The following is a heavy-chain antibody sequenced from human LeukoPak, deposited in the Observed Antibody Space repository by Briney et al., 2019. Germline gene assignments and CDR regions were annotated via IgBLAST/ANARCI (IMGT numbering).Heavy chain of an antibody. CDR3: ARGPKWELTPPAVH. V-gene: IGHV3-48*01. CDR1: GFTFSSYS. J-gene: IGHJ4*02. D-gene: IGHD1-26*01. CDR2: ISSSSSTI. Sequence: GGSLRLSCAASGFTFSSYSMNWVRQAPGKGLEWVSYISSSSSTIYYADSVKGRFTISRDNAKNSLYLQMNSLRAEDTAVYYCARGPKWELTPPAVHWGQGTLVTVSS.